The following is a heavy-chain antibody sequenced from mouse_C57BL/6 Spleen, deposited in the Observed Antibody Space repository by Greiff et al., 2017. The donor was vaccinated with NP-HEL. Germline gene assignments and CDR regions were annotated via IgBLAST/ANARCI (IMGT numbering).Heavy chain of an antibody. CDR2: IYPGNSDT. J-gene: IGHJ2*01. Sequence: EVQLQESGTVLARPGASVKMSCKTSGYTFTSYWMHWVKQRPGQGLEWIGAIYPGNSDTSYNQKFKGKAKLTAVTSASTAYMGLSSLTNEDSEVYYCTRGDYYGRSFDYWGQGTTLTVSS. CDR1: GYTFTSYW. V-gene: IGHV1-5*01. CDR3: TRGDYYGRSFDY. D-gene: IGHD1-1*01.